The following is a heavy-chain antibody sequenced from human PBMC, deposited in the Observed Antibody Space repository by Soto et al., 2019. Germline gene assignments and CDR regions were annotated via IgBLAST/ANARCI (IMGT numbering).Heavy chain of an antibody. CDR2: ISTSKGNT. CDR1: GYTFTDYG. J-gene: IGHJ4*02. CDR3: ATRSPAFDY. V-gene: IGHV1-18*01. Sequence: QVQLVQSGPEVKKPGASVKVSCKTSGYTFTDYGISWVRQAPGQGLEWMGWISTSKGNTNYAQKFQGRVTMTTDTPTSTGYMELRSLRSDDTAVYYCATRSPAFDYWGQRTLVTVSS.